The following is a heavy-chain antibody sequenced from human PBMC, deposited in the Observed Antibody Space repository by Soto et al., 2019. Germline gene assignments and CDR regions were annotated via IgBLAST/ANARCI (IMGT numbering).Heavy chain of an antibody. J-gene: IGHJ5*02. D-gene: IGHD2-8*01. Sequence: SETLSLTCDVSGVSIRSGGYSWSWIRQPRGKGLEWIGYISHSGSTYYNPSLKSRVTISVDRSKNKLSLKLSSVTAADTAVYYCARWWMYLPRFGPWGQVTLVIASS. CDR1: GVSIRSGGYS. CDR3: ARWWMYLPRFGP. V-gene: IGHV4-30-2*01. CDR2: ISHSGST.